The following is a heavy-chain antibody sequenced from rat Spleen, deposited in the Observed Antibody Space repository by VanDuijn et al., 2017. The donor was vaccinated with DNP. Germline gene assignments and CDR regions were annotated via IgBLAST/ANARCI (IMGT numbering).Heavy chain of an antibody. CDR3: AGRPPPTRGPFDY. CDR1: GFTFSDYY. CDR2: ITSTGGTS. J-gene: IGHJ2*01. Sequence: EVLLVESDGGLVQPGRSLKLSCAVSGFTFSDYYMAWVRQAPAKGLEWVATITSTGGTSYYPDSVKGRFTISRDNAKSTLYLQMDSLRSEDTATYYCAGRPPPTRGPFDYWGQGIMVTVSS. D-gene: IGHD1-4*01. V-gene: IGHV5-25*01.